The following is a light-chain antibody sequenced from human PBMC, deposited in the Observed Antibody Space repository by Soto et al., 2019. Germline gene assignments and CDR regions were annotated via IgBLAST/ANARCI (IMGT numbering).Light chain of an antibody. J-gene: IGKJ1*01. CDR2: RAS. CDR1: QSVSSY. V-gene: IGKV3-15*01. CDR3: QQYNNWPQT. Sequence: EFVLTQSPDTLSLSPGERATLSCRASQSVSSYLAWYQQKPGQAPRLLIYRASTRATGIPARFSGSGSGTEFTLTISSLQSEDFAVYYCQQYNNWPQTFGQGTKVDI.